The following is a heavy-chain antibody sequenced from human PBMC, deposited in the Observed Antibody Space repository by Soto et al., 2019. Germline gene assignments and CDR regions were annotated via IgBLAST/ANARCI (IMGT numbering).Heavy chain of an antibody. J-gene: IGHJ4*02. CDR1: SGSISSSNW. Sequence: QVQLQESGPGLVKPSGTLSLTCAVSSGSISSSNWWSWVRQPPGKGLEWIGEIYHSGSTNYNPSLKSRVTISVDKAKNQFSLQLSSVTAADTAVYYCARSPHGERRGQYDYWGQGTLVTVSS. CDR2: IYHSGST. V-gene: IGHV4-4*02. D-gene: IGHD1-1*01. CDR3: ARSPHGERRGQYDY.